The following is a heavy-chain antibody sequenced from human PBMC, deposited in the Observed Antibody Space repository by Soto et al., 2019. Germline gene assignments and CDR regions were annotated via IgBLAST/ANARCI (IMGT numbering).Heavy chain of an antibody. J-gene: IGHJ6*02. CDR2: ISYSGST. CDR3: VSYGGAYGSGSYYYYGMDV. V-gene: IGHV4-59*01. Sequence: SETLSLTCTVSGGSISSYYWSWIRQPPGKGLEWIGYISYSGSTNYNPSLKSTVTISVDTSKNQFSLKLSSVTAADTAVDSCVSYGGAYGSGSYYYYGMDVWGQGTTVTVSS. CDR1: GGSISSYY. D-gene: IGHD3-10*01.